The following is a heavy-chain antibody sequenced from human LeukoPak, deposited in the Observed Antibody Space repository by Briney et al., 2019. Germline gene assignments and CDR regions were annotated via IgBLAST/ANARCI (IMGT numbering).Heavy chain of an antibody. D-gene: IGHD3-3*01. J-gene: IGHJ6*02. CDR3: AREPTYYDFWSGYSYYYYGMDV. V-gene: IGHV3-33*01. Sequence: GGSLRLSCAASGFTFSSYGMHWVRQAPGKGLEWVAVIWHDGSNKYYADSVKGRFTISRDNSKNTLYLQMNSLRAEDTAVYYCAREPTYYDFWSGYSYYYYGMDVWGQGTTVTVSS. CDR2: IWHDGSNK. CDR1: GFTFSSYG.